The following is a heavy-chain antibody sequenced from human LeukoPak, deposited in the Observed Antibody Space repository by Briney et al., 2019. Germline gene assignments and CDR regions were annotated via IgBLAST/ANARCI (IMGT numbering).Heavy chain of an antibody. Sequence: GGPLRLSCAASGFTFSSYWMHWVRQAPGKGLVWVSRINGDGSSTSYADSVKGRFTISRDNAKNTLYLQMNSLRAEDTAVYYCARMGPYGSGSYAVDYWGQGTLVTVSS. J-gene: IGHJ4*02. CDR1: GFTFSSYW. CDR2: INGDGSST. V-gene: IGHV3-74*01. D-gene: IGHD3-10*01. CDR3: ARMGPYGSGSYAVDY.